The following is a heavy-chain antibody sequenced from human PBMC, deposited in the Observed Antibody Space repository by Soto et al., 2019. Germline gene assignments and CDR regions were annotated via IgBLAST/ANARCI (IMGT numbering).Heavy chain of an antibody. J-gene: IGHJ6*02. V-gene: IGHV3-7*05. D-gene: IGHD2-15*01. CDR2: INQDGSEK. CDR3: ARDYKPGWVSGGTCCYYYGMDV. Sequence: GGSLRLSCAASGFTFSSYWMSWVRQAPGKGLEWVADINQDGSEKYFVDSVKGRFTISRDNAKNSLYLQMNSLRAEDTAVYYCARDYKPGWVSGGTCCYYYGMDVWGQGTTVTVSS. CDR1: GFTFSSYW.